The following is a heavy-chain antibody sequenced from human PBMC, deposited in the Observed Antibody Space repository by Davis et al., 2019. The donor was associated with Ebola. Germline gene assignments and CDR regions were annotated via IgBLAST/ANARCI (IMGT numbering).Heavy chain of an antibody. CDR1: GFTFRNYA. Sequence: GESLKISCAASGFTFRNYAMSWVRQAPGKGLQWVSTISGSGGSTYYADSVKGRITISRDNSKNTLYLQMNSLRAEDTAVYYCALQQLPLYNYYDMDVWGQGTTVTVSS. D-gene: IGHD6-13*01. V-gene: IGHV3-23*01. J-gene: IGHJ6*02. CDR3: ALQQLPLYNYYDMDV. CDR2: ISGSGGST.